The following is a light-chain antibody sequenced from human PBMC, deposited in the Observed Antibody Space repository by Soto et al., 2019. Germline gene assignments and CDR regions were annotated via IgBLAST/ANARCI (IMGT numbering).Light chain of an antibody. Sequence: EVEMTQSPATLSASPGEGVTLTCRASQGIGENLAWYQHKPGKTPRLLIYDTSTLATGVPDRFSGSRSGTEFTLTISSLQPEDFAMYYCQTYDSVPLTFGGGTKVES. CDR2: DTS. V-gene: IGKV3-15*01. CDR1: QGIGEN. CDR3: QTYDSVPLT. J-gene: IGKJ4*02.